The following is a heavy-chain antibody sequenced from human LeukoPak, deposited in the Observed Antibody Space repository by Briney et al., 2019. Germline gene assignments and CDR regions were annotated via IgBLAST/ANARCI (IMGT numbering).Heavy chain of an antibody. V-gene: IGHV1-69*13. CDR1: GGTFGSYA. CDR2: IIPIFGTA. D-gene: IGHD4-17*01. J-gene: IGHJ6*02. CDR3: ARDLKYDYGDRLGYYGMDV. Sequence: SVKVSCKASGGTFGSYAISWVRQAPGQGLEWMGGIIPIFGTANYAQKFQGRVTITADESTSTAYMELSSLRSEDTAVYYCARDLKYDYGDRLGYYGMDVWGQGTTVTVSS.